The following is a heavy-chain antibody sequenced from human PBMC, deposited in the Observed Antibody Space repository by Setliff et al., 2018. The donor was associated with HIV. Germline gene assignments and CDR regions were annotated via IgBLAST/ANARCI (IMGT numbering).Heavy chain of an antibody. V-gene: IGHV4-59*01. J-gene: IGHJ4*02. Sequence: SETLSLTCTVSGDSISSYYWTWIRQPPGKGLEWIGYVYYSGSSNYNPSLQSRVTISVDTSKNRFFLILSSVTAGDTAMYYCARSYGYNVDYWGQGKLVTVSS. D-gene: IGHD3-16*01. CDR1: GDSISSYY. CDR3: ARSYGYNVDY. CDR2: VYYSGSS.